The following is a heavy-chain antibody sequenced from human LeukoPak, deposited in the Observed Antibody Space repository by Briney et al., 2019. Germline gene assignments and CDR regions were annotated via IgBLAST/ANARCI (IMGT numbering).Heavy chain of an antibody. V-gene: IGHV1-18*04. D-gene: IGHD1-26*01. CDR3: ARDVGANSFDY. CDR1: GYTFTGYY. CDR2: ISAYNGNT. Sequence: ASVKVSCKASGYTFTGYYMHWVRQAPGQGLEWMGWISAYNGNTNYAQKLQGRVTMTTDTSTSTAYMELRSLRSDDTAVYYCARDVGANSFDYWGQGTLVTVSS. J-gene: IGHJ4*02.